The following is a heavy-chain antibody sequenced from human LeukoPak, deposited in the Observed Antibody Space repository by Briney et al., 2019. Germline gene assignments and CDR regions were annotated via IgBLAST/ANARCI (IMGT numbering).Heavy chain of an antibody. CDR2: IIPNSGGT. CDR3: ARVDVDIVATATNFDY. V-gene: IGHV1-2*02. Sequence: EASVKVSCKASGYTFTGYYMHWVRQAPGQGLEWMGWIIPNSGGTNYAQKFQGRVTMTRDTSISTAYMELSRLRSDDTAVYYCARVDVDIVATATNFDYWGQGTLVTVSS. D-gene: IGHD5-12*01. J-gene: IGHJ4*02. CDR1: GYTFTGYY.